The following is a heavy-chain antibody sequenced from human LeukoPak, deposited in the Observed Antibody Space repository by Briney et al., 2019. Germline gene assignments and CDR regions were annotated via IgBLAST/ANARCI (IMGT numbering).Heavy chain of an antibody. CDR1: GFTFSSYA. V-gene: IGHV3-30-3*01. J-gene: IGHJ6*03. CDR2: ISYDGSNK. CDR3: ARDLGRGPLGVPTNRFLEWFMDV. Sequence: HSGRSLRLSCAASGFTFSSYAMHWVRQAPGKGLEWVAVISYDGSNKYYADSVKGRFTISRDNSKNTLYLQMNSLRAEDTAVYYCARDLGRGPLGVPTNRFLEWFMDVWGKGTTVTVSS. D-gene: IGHD3-3*01.